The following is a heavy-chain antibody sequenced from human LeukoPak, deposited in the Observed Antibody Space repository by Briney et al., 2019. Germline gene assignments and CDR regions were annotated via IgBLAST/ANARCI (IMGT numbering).Heavy chain of an antibody. Sequence: GGSLRLSCAASGFTFSSYWMSWMRQAPGKGLEWVANIKYDGDEEYYVDSVKGRFTISRDNAKNSLYLQLNSLRVEDTAVYYCKSGGAAPGSFDYWGQGTLVTVSP. CDR1: GFTFSSYW. J-gene: IGHJ4*02. CDR3: KSGGAAPGSFDY. CDR2: IKYDGDEE. V-gene: IGHV3-7*01. D-gene: IGHD1-1*01.